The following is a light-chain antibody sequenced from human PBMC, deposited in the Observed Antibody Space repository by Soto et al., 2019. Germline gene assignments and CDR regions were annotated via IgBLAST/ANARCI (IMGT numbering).Light chain of an antibody. V-gene: IGKV3-11*01. CDR2: KAS. Sequence: EIVLTQSPATLSLSPGERATLSCRASQSVNSYLAWYQQKPGQAPRLLIYKASNRTTGVPARFSGSGSGTEFTLTISRLQPDDFATYYCQHYNSYPEAFGQGTKVDIK. CDR3: QHYNSYPEA. CDR1: QSVNSY. J-gene: IGKJ1*01.